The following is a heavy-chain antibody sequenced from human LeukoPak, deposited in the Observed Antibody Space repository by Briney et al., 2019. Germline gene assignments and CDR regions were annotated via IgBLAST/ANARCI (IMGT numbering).Heavy chain of an antibody. CDR3: AREWQGGIAAAGTRIEGDY. Sequence: GGSLRLSCAVSGFSVSGYWMTWVRQAPGKGLEWVANIKQDGSEKNYVDSVKGRFTISRDNAVNSLFLQMNSLRVEDTAVYYCAREWQGGIAAAGTRIEGDYWGQGTLVAVSS. V-gene: IGHV3-7*01. D-gene: IGHD6-13*01. CDR1: GFSVSGYW. J-gene: IGHJ4*02. CDR2: IKQDGSEK.